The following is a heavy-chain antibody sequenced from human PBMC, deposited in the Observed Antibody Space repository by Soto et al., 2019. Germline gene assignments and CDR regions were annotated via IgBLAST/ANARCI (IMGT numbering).Heavy chain of an antibody. CDR3: ARGTMLRGPGYYYAMDV. CDR2: IYYDGRS. V-gene: IGHV4-31*03. D-gene: IGHD3-10*01. J-gene: IGHJ6*02. Sequence: PSETLSLTCSVSGDSISRNGYFWTWIRQHPGKGLEWIRYIYYDGRSYYTPSLKSRVIISVDTSKNQFSLNLTAVTAADTAVYYCARGTMLRGPGYYYAMDVWGQGTTVTVSS. CDR1: GDSISRNGYF.